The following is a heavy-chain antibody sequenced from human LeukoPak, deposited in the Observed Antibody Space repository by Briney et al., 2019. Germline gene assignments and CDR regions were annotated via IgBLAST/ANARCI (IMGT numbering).Heavy chain of an antibody. D-gene: IGHD2-21*01. CDR1: GFTFSGSA. J-gene: IGHJ6*03. Sequence: GGSLRLSCAASGFTFSGSAVHWVRQASGKGLEWVGRIRSKANSYATAYAASVKGRFTISRDDSKNTAYLQMNSLKTEDTAVYYCTRYLFSYYYYYMDVWGKGTTVTVSS. CDR2: IRSKANSYAT. V-gene: IGHV3-73*01. CDR3: TRYLFSYYYYYMDV.